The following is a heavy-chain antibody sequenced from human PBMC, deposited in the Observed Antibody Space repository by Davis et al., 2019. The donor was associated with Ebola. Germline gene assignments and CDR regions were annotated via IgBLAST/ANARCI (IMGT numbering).Heavy chain of an antibody. Sequence: GGSLRLSCAASGFTFSSYWMSWVRQAPGKGLEWVANIKQDGSEKYYVDSVKGRFTISRDNAKNSLYLQMNSLRAEDTAVYYCARETGYSSGWYGSWFDPWGQGTLVTVSS. J-gene: IGHJ5*02. CDR1: GFTFSSYW. CDR2: IKQDGSEK. V-gene: IGHV3-7*01. D-gene: IGHD6-19*01. CDR3: ARETGYSSGWYGSWFDP.